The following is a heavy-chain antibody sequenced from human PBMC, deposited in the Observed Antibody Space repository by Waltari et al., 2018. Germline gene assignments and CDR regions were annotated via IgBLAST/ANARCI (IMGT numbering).Heavy chain of an antibody. D-gene: IGHD1-26*01. V-gene: IGHV1-69*14. CDR2: IIPIFGTA. CDR3: ASLPGSSQPSWFDP. Sequence: QVQLVQSGAEVKKPGSSVKVYCKASGGPFSSYAISWVRQPPGQGLEWMGGIIPIFGTANYAQKFQGRVTITADKSTSTAYMELSSLRSEDTAVYYCASLPGSSQPSWFDPWGQGTLVTVSS. CDR1: GGPFSSYA. J-gene: IGHJ5*02.